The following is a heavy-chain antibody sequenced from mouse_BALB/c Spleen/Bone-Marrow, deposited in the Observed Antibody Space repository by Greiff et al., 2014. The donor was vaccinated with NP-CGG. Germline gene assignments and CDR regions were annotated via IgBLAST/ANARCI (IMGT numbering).Heavy chain of an antibody. CDR1: GFNIKDYY. V-gene: IGHV14-4*02. CDR2: IDPENGDT. D-gene: IGHD2-1*01. J-gene: IGHJ4*01. CDR3: NGNYYAMDY. Sequence: EVQLVESGAELVRSGASVKLSCTASGFNIKDYYMHWVKQRPEQGLEWIGWIDPENGDTVYAPKFQGKATMTADTSSNTAYLQLSSLTSEDTAVYYCNGNYYAMDYWGQGTSVTVSS.